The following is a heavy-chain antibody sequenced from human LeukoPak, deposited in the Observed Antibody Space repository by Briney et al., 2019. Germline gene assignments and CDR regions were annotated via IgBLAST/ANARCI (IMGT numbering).Heavy chain of an antibody. CDR1: GFTFSGYS. CDR3: ARERGRGWDLLNSHILYY. CDR2: LGRSGENK. J-gene: IGHJ4*02. D-gene: IGHD1-26*01. V-gene: IGHV3-23*01. Sequence: GGSLRLSCAASGFTFSGYSMSWVRQAPGKGLEWVSGLGRSGENKYYADSVKGRFTISRDNSKNTLYLQMSSLRAEDTAVYYCARERGRGWDLLNSHILYYWGQGTLVTVSS.